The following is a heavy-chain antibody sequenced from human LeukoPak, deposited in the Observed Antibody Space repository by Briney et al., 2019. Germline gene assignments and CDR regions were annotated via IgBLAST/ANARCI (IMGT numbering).Heavy chain of an antibody. CDR3: ASRSVYGDYVSDY. Sequence: GASVKVSCKASGYTFTSYDISWVRQATGQGLEWMGWMNPNSGNTGYAQKFQGRVTMTRNTSISTAYMELSSLRSEDTAVYYCASRSVYGDYVSDYWGQGTLVTVSS. CDR1: GYTFTSYD. CDR2: MNPNSGNT. V-gene: IGHV1-8*01. D-gene: IGHD4-17*01. J-gene: IGHJ4*02.